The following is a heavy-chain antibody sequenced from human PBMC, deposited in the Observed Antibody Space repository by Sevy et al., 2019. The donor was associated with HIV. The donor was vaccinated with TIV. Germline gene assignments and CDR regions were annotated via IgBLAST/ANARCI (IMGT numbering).Heavy chain of an antibody. D-gene: IGHD6-19*01. CDR2: INSDGSST. CDR1: GFIFSSYW. CDR3: GREVAVATGEDY. Sequence: GGSLRLSCAASGFIFSSYWMHWVRQAPGKGLVWVSRINSDGSSTSYADSVKGRFTISRDKAKNTVFLQMNSLRVEDTAVYYCGREVAVATGEDYWGQGTLVTVSS. V-gene: IGHV3-74*01. J-gene: IGHJ4*02.